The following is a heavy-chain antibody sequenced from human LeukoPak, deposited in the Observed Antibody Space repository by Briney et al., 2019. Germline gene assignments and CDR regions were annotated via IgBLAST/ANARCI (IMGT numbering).Heavy chain of an antibody. V-gene: IGHV4-59*01. CDR1: GGSISSYY. CDR3: ARVAADSGWPYFDY. J-gene: IGHJ4*02. D-gene: IGHD6-19*01. CDR2: IYYSGST. Sequence: SETLSLTCTVSGGSISSYYWSWIRQPPGKGLEWIGYIYYSGSTNYNPSLKSRVTISVDTSKNQFSLKLSSVTAADTAVYYCARVAADSGWPYFDYWGQGTLVTVSS.